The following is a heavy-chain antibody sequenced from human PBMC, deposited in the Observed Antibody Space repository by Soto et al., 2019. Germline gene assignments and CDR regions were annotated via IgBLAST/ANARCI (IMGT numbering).Heavy chain of an antibody. J-gene: IGHJ6*02. V-gene: IGHV1-24*01. CDR2: FDPEDGET. CDR1: GYTLTELS. CDR3: ASWGGYYDSSGYCMDV. Sequence: ASVKVSCKVSGYTLTELSMHWVRQAPGKGLEWMGGFDPEDGETIYAQKFQGRVTMTEDTSTDTAYMELSSLRSEDTAVYYCASWGGYYDSSGYCMDVWGQGTTVTVSS. D-gene: IGHD3-22*01.